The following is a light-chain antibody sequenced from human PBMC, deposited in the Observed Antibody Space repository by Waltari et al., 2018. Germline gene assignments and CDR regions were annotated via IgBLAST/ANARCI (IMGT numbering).Light chain of an antibody. CDR1: QDMSIY. CDR2: DAS. Sequence: DIQLTQSPSFLSGSVGDRVTITCRASQDMSIYLAWYKQKPGKAPKILIYDASTLQSGVPSRFSGGGSGTEFTLTISSLQPEDFATYYCQQFSTYPLTFGGGTKVDIK. V-gene: IGKV1-9*01. CDR3: QQFSTYPLT. J-gene: IGKJ4*01.